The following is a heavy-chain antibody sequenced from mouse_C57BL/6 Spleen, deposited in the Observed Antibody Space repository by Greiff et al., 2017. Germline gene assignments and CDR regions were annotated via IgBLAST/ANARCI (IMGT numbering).Heavy chain of an antibody. D-gene: IGHD2-4*01. J-gene: IGHJ3*01. V-gene: IGHV5-6*01. CDR2: ISSGGGYT. Sequence: EVQLVESGGDLVKPGGSLKLSCAASGFTFSSYCMSWVRQTPDKRLEWVATISSGGGYTYYPDSVKGRCTISRDNATNTLYLQMSRLKSEDTAMYYCAILYYDDDGAWFAYWGQGTLVTVSA. CDR1: GFTFSSYC. CDR3: AILYYDDDGAWFAY.